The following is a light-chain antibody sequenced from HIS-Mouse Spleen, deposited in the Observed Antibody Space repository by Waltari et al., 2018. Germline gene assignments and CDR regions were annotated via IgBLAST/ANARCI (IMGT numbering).Light chain of an antibody. CDR1: SLRSYY. CDR3: NSRDSSGNHVV. J-gene: IGLJ2*01. Sequence: SSELTQDPAVSVALGQTVRITCQGDSLRSYYASWYQQKPGQAPVLVIYGKNNRPPGIPDRLSGASSGNTASLTITGAQAEDEADYYCNSRDSSGNHVVFGGGTKLTVL. CDR2: GKN. V-gene: IGLV3-19*01.